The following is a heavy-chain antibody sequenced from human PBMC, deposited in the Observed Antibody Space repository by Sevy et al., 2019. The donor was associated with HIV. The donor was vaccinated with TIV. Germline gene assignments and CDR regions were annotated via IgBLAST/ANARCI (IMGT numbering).Heavy chain of an antibody. Sequence: RGSLRLSCAASGFTFSSYWMSWVRQAPGKGLEWVANIKQDGSEKYYVDSVKGRFTISRDNAKNSLYLQMNSLRAEDTAVYYCARGVKLFGVVTPFDYWGQGTLVTVSS. CDR2: IKQDGSEK. J-gene: IGHJ4*02. CDR1: GFTFSSYW. CDR3: ARGVKLFGVVTPFDY. V-gene: IGHV3-7*01. D-gene: IGHD3-3*01.